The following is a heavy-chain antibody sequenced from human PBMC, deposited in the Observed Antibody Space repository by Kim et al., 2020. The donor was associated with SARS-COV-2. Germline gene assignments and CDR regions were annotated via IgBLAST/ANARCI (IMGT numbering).Heavy chain of an antibody. CDR3: ARETSGSYSSYYYGLDV. Sequence: VQGRFIISRDNSKNTVNLQINSLRAEDTAVYYCARETSGSYSSYYYGLDVWGQGTTVSVSS. D-gene: IGHD1-26*01. J-gene: IGHJ6*02. V-gene: IGHV3-53*01.